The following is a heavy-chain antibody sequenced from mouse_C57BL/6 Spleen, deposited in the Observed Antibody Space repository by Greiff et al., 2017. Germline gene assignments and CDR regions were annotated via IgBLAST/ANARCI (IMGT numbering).Heavy chain of an antibody. Sequence: EVQLQQSGPELVKPGASVKISCKASGYTFTDYYMNWVKQSHGKSLEWIGDINPNNGGTSYNQKFKGKATLTVEKSSSTAYMELRSLTSEDSAVYYCARLRGPFDYWGQGTTLTVSS. V-gene: IGHV1-26*01. CDR3: ARLRGPFDY. CDR1: GYTFTDYY. CDR2: INPNNGGT. J-gene: IGHJ2*01.